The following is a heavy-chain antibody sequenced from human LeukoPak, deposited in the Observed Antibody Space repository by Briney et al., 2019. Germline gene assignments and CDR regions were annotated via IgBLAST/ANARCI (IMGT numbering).Heavy chain of an antibody. CDR3: ARRGGYCSSTSCYAADAFDI. Sequence: GGSLKISCKGSGSNFTSYWIGWGRQMPGKGLEWMGIIYPGESDTRYSPSFQGQVTISADKSISTAYLQWSSLKASDTAMYYCARRGGYCSSTSCYAADAFDIWGQGAMVTVSS. D-gene: IGHD2-2*01. CDR1: GSNFTSYW. CDR2: IYPGESDT. V-gene: IGHV5-51*01. J-gene: IGHJ3*02.